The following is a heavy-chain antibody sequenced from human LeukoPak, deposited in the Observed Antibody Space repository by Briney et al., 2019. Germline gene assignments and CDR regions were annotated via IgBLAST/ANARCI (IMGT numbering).Heavy chain of an antibody. J-gene: IGHJ4*02. D-gene: IGHD4-17*01. CDR1: GFTFSDYY. Sequence: GGSLRLSCAASGFTFSDYYMSWIRQAPGKGLEWVSYISSGGSTIYYADSVKGRFTISRDNTKSSLYLQMNTLRAEDTAVYYCAREGDGDYGDESNFDFWGQGALVTVSS. CDR3: AREGDGDYGDESNFDF. CDR2: ISSGGSTI. V-gene: IGHV3-11*04.